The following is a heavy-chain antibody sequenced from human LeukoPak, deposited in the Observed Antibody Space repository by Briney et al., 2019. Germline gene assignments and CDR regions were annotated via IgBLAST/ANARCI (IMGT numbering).Heavy chain of an antibody. D-gene: IGHD1-7*01. CDR3: ARVGGWNYGLFTASLDY. Sequence: GGSLRLSCAASGFTFSSYTMGWVRQAPGKGLEWVSSISSSSSYIYYADSVKGRFTISRDNAKNSLYLQMNSLRAEDTAVYYCARVGGWNYGLFTASLDYWGQGTLVTVSS. CDR2: ISSSSSYI. CDR1: GFTFSSYT. J-gene: IGHJ4*02. V-gene: IGHV3-21*01.